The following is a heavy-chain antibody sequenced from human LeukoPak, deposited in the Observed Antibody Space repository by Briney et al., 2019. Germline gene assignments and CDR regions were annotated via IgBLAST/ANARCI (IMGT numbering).Heavy chain of an antibody. J-gene: IGHJ4*02. Sequence: GGSLRLSCAASGFTFSSYSMNWVRQAPGKGLEWVSSISSSSSYIYYADSVKGRFTISRDNAKNSLYLQMNSLRAEDTAGYYCARPVPTELRYFDWLSGFDYWGQGTLVTVSS. CDR3: ARPVPTELRYFDWLSGFDY. V-gene: IGHV3-21*01. CDR1: GFTFSSYS. CDR2: ISSSSSYI. D-gene: IGHD3-9*01.